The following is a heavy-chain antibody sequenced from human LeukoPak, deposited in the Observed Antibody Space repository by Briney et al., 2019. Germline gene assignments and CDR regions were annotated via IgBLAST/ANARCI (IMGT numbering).Heavy chain of an antibody. D-gene: IGHD6-13*01. Sequence: RASVTVSCKASAHTFTSYDINWVRQAAGQGLEWMGWMNPNSGNTGYAQKFQGRVTITRNTSISTAYMELSSLRSEDTAVYYCARGNSAAGDDYWGQGTLVTVSS. CDR1: AHTFTSYD. CDR3: ARGNSAAGDDY. V-gene: IGHV1-8*03. J-gene: IGHJ4*02. CDR2: MNPNSGNT.